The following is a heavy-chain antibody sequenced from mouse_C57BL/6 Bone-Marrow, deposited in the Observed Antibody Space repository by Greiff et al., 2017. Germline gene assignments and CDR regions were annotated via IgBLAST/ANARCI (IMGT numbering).Heavy chain of an antibody. V-gene: IGHV1-81*01. CDR2: IYPRSGNT. CDR1: GYTFTRYG. CDR3: ARLNYYGSSLDAMDY. D-gene: IGHD1-1*01. Sequence: VQLQQSGAELARPGASVKLSCKASGYTFTRYGISWVKQRTGQGLEWIGEIYPRSGNTYYNEKFKGKATLTTDKSSSTAYMELRSLTSEDSAVYFCARLNYYGSSLDAMDYWGQGTSVTVSS. J-gene: IGHJ4*01.